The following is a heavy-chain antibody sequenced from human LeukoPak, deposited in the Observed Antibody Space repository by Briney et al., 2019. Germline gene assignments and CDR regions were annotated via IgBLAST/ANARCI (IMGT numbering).Heavy chain of an antibody. V-gene: IGHV1-46*01. CDR1: GYTFTSYS. Sequence: ASVTVSCKASGYTFTSYSIHWVRQAPGQGLEWMGIINPIGGSTSYAQIFQGRVTMTRDTSTSTVYMELSSLRSEDTAVYYCATNYYGSGTYYSPLLFSFDYWGQGTLVTVSS. CDR3: ATNYYGSGTYYSPLLFSFDY. J-gene: IGHJ4*02. D-gene: IGHD3-10*01. CDR2: INPIGGST.